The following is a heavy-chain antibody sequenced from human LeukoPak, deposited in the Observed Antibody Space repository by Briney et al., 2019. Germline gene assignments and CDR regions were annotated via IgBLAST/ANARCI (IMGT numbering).Heavy chain of an antibody. Sequence: GGSLRLSCAASGFTFSSYWMSWVRQAPGKGLEWVANIKQDGSEKYYVDSVKGRFTISRDNAKNSLYLQMNSLRAEDTAVYYCATLIAVAGMGFDYWGQGTLVTVSS. V-gene: IGHV3-7*03. D-gene: IGHD6-19*01. CDR3: ATLIAVAGMGFDY. CDR2: IKQDGSEK. CDR1: GFTFSSYW. J-gene: IGHJ4*02.